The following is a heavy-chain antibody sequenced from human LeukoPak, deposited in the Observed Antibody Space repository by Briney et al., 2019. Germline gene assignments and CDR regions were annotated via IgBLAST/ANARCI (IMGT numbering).Heavy chain of an antibody. D-gene: IGHD2-2*01. J-gene: IGHJ4*02. CDR3: ARVGWGTPAVVFDY. Sequence: PGGSLRLSCAASGFTFSSYWMSWVRQAPGKGLEWVANIKQDGNEKYYVDSVKGRFTISRDNAKKSLYLQMNSLRAEDTAVYYCARVGWGTPAVVFDYWGQGTLVTVSS. V-gene: IGHV3-7*01. CDR2: IKQDGNEK. CDR1: GFTFSSYW.